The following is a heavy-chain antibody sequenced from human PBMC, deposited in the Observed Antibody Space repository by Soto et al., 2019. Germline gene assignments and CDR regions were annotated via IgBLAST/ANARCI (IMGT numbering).Heavy chain of an antibody. V-gene: IGHV1-69*06. CDR2: IIPIFGTA. CDR1: GDTFSSYA. J-gene: IGHJ3*02. D-gene: IGHD2-2*01. CDR3: ARDQMPGVGAFDI. Sequence: GXSVKVSCNASGDTFSSYAISWVRQAPGQGLEWMGGIIPIFGTANYAQKFQGRVTITADKSTSTAYMELSSLRSEDTAVYYCARDQMPGVGAFDIWGQATMVTVSS.